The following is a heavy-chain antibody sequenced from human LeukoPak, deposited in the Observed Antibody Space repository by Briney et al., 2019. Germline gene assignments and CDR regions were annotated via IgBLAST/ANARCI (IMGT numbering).Heavy chain of an antibody. D-gene: IGHD2-8*01. CDR1: GITFNNYG. CDR3: AKSDSSYDGWCGP. J-gene: IGHJ5*02. V-gene: IGHV3-30*02. Sequence: QSGGSLRLSCVASGITFNNYGMHWVRQAPGKGLEWVAFIRNGGGDKKYADSVKGRFTISRDNCKNTLQLQMNSLRAEDTAMYYCAKSDSSYDGWCGPWGQGTMVTVSS. CDR2: IRNGGGDK.